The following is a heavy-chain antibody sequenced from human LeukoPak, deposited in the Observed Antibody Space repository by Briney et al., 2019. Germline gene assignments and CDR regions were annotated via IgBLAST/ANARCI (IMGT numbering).Heavy chain of an antibody. CDR2: INHSGST. V-gene: IGHV4-34*01. J-gene: IGHJ4*02. CDR3: ARLPGIAAAGTVY. CDR1: GGSFSGYY. Sequence: SETLSLTCAVYGGSFSGYYWSWIRQPPGKGLEWIGEINHSGSTYYNPSLKSRVTISVDTTKNQFSLRLNSVTAADTALYYCARLPGIAAAGTVYWGQGTLVTVSS. D-gene: IGHD6-13*01.